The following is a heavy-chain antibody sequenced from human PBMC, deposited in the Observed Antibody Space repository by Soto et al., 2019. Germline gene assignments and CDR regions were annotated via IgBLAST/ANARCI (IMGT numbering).Heavy chain of an antibody. CDR1: GFSLSNARMG. D-gene: IGHD4-4*01. V-gene: IGHV2-26*01. J-gene: IGHJ5*02. Sequence: QVTLKESGPVLVKPTETLTLTCTVSGFSLSNARMGVSWIRQPPGKALEWLAHIFSNDEKSYSTSLKSRLTISKDTSKSQVVLTMTNIDPVDTATYYCARIELGTVTTWFRFDPWGQGTLVTVSS. CDR3: ARIELGTVTTWFRFDP. CDR2: IFSNDEK.